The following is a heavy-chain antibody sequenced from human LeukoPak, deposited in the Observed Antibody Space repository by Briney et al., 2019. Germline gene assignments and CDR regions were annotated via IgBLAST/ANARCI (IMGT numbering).Heavy chain of an antibody. D-gene: IGHD1-26*01. Sequence: SETLSLTCAVSGYSISSGYYWGWTRQPPGKGLEWIGSIYHSGSTYYNPSLKSRVTISVDTSKNQFSLKLSSVTAADTAVYCCARVGEWEPAPFDYWGQGTLVTVSS. V-gene: IGHV4-38-2*01. CDR1: GYSISSGYY. J-gene: IGHJ4*02. CDR2: IYHSGST. CDR3: ARVGEWEPAPFDY.